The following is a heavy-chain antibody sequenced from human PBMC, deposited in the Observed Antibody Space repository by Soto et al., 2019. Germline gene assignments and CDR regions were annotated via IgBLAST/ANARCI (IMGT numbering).Heavy chain of an antibody. CDR1: GYTFSGHY. CDR3: GRGRSGQIVIFY. J-gene: IGHJ4*02. Sequence: GPVKVSFKTSGYTFSGHYIHWVRQAPQQGPEWMGEIGPESGATRYAEKFRGRVTMTMDTSITTVYMELRNLSPDDTAVYYCGRGRSGQIVIFYWGQGTPVTVSS. CDR2: IGPESGAT. V-gene: IGHV1-2*02. D-gene: IGHD1-26*01.